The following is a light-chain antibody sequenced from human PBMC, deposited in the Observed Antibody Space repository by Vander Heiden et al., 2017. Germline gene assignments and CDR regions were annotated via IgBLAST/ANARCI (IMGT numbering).Light chain of an antibody. J-gene: IGLJ2*01. Sequence: SYELTQPPSVSVSPGQTASISCSGDKLGDNYVCWYQQKPGQSPVLVIYQDTKRPSGIPERFSGSNSGNTATLTISGTQSMDEADYYCQAWDSGTVVFGGGTKVTVL. CDR3: QAWDSGTVV. V-gene: IGLV3-1*01. CDR2: QDT. CDR1: KLGDNY.